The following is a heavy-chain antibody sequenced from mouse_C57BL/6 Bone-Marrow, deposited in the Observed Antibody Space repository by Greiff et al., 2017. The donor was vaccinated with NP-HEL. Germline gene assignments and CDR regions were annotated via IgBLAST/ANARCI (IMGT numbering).Heavy chain of an antibody. V-gene: IGHV1-69*01. J-gene: IGHJ1*03. CDR3: AREEPKISIRWYFDV. CDR2: IDPSDSYT. Sequence: VQLQQPGAELVMPGASVKLSCKASGYTFTSYWMHWVKQRPGQGLEWIGEIDPSDSYTNYNQKFKGKSTLTVDKSSSTAYMQLSSLTSEDSAVYYCAREEPKISIRWYFDVWGTGTTVTVSS. D-gene: IGHD3-2*02. CDR1: GYTFTSYW.